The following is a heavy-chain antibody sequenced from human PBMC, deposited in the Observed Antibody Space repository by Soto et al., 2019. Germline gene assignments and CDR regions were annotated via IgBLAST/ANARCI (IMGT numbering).Heavy chain of an antibody. J-gene: IGHJ4*02. CDR1: GFTFNNYA. CDR3: AKDRLGGNFDY. CDR2: ISGTGGST. Sequence: EVQLLDSGGGLVQPGGSLRLSCAASGFTFNNYAMNWVRQAPGKGLEWVATISGTGGSTYYADSVKGRFTISRDNSKNTLYLQMNSLSVEDTAVYYCAKDRLGGNFDYWGQGTKVTVSS. V-gene: IGHV3-23*01.